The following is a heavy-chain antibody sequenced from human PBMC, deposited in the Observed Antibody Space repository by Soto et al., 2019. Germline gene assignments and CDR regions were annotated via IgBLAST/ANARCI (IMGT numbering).Heavy chain of an antibody. V-gene: IGHV3-21*01. D-gene: IGHD3-9*01. J-gene: IGHJ6*03. CDR3: ARDGDYDILSYYYYMDV. Sequence: GGSLRLSCAASGFTFSSYSMNWVRQAPGKGLEWVSSISSSSSYIYYADSVKGRFTISRDNAKNSLYLQMNSLRAEDTAVYYCARDGDYDILSYYYYMDVWGKGTTVTVSS. CDR2: ISSSSSYI. CDR1: GFTFSSYS.